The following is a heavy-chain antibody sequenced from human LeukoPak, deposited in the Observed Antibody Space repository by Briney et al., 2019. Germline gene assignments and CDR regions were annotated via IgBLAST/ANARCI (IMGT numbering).Heavy chain of an antibody. J-gene: IGHJ5*02. CDR1: GYSMSSSDY. CDR3: ARGLGFCTSTSCPLDWFDP. D-gene: IGHD2-2*01. CDR2: IYHSGTT. Sequence: PSETLSLTCTVSGYSMSSSDYWGWIRQPPGKGLEWIGRIYHSGTTYYNPSLKSRVTISLDTSKTQFSLKLGSVTAADTAVYYCARGLGFCTSTSCPLDWFDPWGQGTLVTVSS. V-gene: IGHV4-38-2*02.